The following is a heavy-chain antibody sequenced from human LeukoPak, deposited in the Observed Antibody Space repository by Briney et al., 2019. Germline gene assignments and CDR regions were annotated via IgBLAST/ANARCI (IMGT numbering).Heavy chain of an antibody. V-gene: IGHV1-69*05. CDR3: ARGSTYYYDSSGSRDAFDI. Sequence: ASVKVSCKASGGTFSSYAISWVRQAPGQGLEWMGGIIPIFGTANYAQKFQGRVTITTDESTSTAYMELSSLRSEDTAVYYCARGSTYYYDSSGSRDAFDIWGQGTMVTVSS. D-gene: IGHD3-22*01. CDR2: IIPIFGTA. CDR1: GGTFSSYA. J-gene: IGHJ3*02.